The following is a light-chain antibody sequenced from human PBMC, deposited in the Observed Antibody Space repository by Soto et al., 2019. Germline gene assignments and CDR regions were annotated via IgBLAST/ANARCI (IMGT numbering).Light chain of an antibody. CDR1: SSDVGSYNL. CDR3: CSYAGSSTLI. J-gene: IGLJ2*01. CDR2: EVT. Sequence: QSVLTQPASVSGSPGQSITISCTGTSSDVGSYNLVSWYQQHPGKAPKLMIYEVTKRPSGVSNRFSGSKSANTASLTISGLQAEDEADYYCCSYAGSSTLIFGGGTKLTVL. V-gene: IGLV2-23*02.